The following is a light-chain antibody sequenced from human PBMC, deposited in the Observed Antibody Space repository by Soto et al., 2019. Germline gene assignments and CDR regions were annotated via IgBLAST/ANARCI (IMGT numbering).Light chain of an antibody. Sequence: QSVLTQPASVSGSPGQSITISCSGTSSNIGGYNVVSWYQQHPGKAPKVIVYEGIKRPSGVSDRFSGSTSGSTASLTISGLQDEDQPASYCCSYVGATTYVFGSGTKVTV. CDR2: EGI. V-gene: IGLV2-23*01. J-gene: IGLJ1*01. CDR3: CSYVGATTYV. CDR1: SSNIGGYNV.